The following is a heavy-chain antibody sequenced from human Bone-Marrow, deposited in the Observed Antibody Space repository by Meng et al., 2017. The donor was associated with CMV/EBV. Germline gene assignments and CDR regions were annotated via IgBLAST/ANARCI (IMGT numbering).Heavy chain of an antibody. CDR3: ARGGSGWYGGWFDP. Sequence: ESLKISCTVSGGSISSYYWSWIRQPPGKGLEWIGYIYYSGSTNYNPSLKSRVTISVDTSKNQFSLKLSSVTAADMAVYYCARGGSGWYGGWFDPWGQGTLVTVSS. CDR2: IYYSGST. J-gene: IGHJ5*02. D-gene: IGHD6-19*01. V-gene: IGHV4-59*01. CDR1: GGSISSYY.